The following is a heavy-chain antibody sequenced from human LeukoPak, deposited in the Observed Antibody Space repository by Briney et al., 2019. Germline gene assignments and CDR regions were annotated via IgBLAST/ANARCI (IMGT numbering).Heavy chain of an antibody. CDR1: GGSISSSSYY. CDR3: ARHEGILWFGELGGAFGI. J-gene: IGHJ3*02. D-gene: IGHD3-10*01. CDR2: IYYSGST. Sequence: SETLSLTCTVSGGSISSSSYYWGWIRQPPGKGLEWIGSIYYSGSTYYNPSLKSRVTISVDTSKNQFSLKLSSVTAADTAVYYCARHEGILWFGELGGAFGIWGQGTMVTVSS. V-gene: IGHV4-39*01.